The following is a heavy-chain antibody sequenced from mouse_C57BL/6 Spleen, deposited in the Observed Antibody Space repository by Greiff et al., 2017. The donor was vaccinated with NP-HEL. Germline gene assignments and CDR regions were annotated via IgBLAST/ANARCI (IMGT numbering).Heavy chain of an antibody. CDR1: GYTFTDYN. CDR3: ASRLIYYGGFAY. Sequence: VQLKQSGPELVKPGASVKIPCKASGYTFTDYNMDWVKQSHGKSLEWIGDINPNNGGTIYNQKFKGKATLTVDKSSSTAYMELRSLTSEDTAVYYCASRLIYYGGFAYWGQGTLVTVSA. J-gene: IGHJ3*01. D-gene: IGHD1-1*01. V-gene: IGHV1-18*01. CDR2: INPNNGGT.